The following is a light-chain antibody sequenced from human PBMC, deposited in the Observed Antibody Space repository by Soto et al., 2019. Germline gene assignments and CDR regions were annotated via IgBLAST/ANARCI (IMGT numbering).Light chain of an antibody. CDR3: QSYDSSLSPL. CDR1: VGPNYD. CDR2: GNN. V-gene: IGLV1-40*03. J-gene: IGLJ3*02. Sequence: QAVVTQPPSVSGAPGQSVIISCSGSVGPNYDVHWYQHLPGTAPKLLIYGNNNRPSGVPDRFSGSRSGASASLAITGLQADDEAVYYCQSYDSSLSPLFGGGTKLTVL.